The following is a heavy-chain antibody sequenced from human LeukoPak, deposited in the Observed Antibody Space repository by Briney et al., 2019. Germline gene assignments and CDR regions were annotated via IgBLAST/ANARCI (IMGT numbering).Heavy chain of an antibody. J-gene: IGHJ6*03. D-gene: IGHD3-10*01. CDR1: GFTFSQDW. Sequence: GGSLRLSCAASGFTFSQDWMSWVRQAPGKGLEWVANIKHDGSEKQDGSEKNYVDSVKGRFTISRDNAKNSLYLQMNSLRAEDTAVYYCARSGRGVDSFCFYMDVWGKGTTVTVSS. CDR3: ARSGRGVDSFCFYMDV. CDR2: IKHDGSEKQDGSEK. V-gene: IGHV3-7*01.